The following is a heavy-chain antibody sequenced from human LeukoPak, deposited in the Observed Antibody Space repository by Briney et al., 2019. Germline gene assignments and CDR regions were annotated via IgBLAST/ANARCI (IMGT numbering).Heavy chain of an antibody. Sequence: SVKVSCKASGGTFSSYAISWVRQAPGQGLEWMGRIIPILGIANYAQKFQGRVTITADKSTSTAYMELSGLRSEDTAVYYCAREGYYDSSGYQRDYWGQGTLVTVSS. D-gene: IGHD3-22*01. V-gene: IGHV1-69*04. CDR3: AREGYYDSSGYQRDY. CDR1: GGTFSSYA. CDR2: IIPILGIA. J-gene: IGHJ4*02.